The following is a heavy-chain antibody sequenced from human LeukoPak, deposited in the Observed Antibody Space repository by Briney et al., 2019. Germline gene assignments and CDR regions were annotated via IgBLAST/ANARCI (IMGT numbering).Heavy chain of an antibody. V-gene: IGHV4-39*01. D-gene: IGHD2-15*01. Sequence: SETLSRTCTGSGGSISSSSHYWGWIRQPPGKGLEWIGSSYYRGSTYYNPSLKSRAALSVDTSKNQFSLMLTSVTAADTAVSYCAGINCSGGSCYGGRWFDHWGQGTLVTVSS. CDR2: SYYRGST. CDR1: GGSISSSSHY. J-gene: IGHJ5*02. CDR3: AGINCSGGSCYGGRWFDH.